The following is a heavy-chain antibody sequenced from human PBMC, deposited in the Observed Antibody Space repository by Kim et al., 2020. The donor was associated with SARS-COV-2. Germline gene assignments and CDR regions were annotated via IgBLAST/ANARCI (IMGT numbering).Heavy chain of an antibody. CDR2: IWSDGDNK. CDR1: GFTFSSYG. D-gene: IGHD3-10*01. V-gene: IGHV3-33*01. Sequence: GGSLRLSCAASGFTFSSYGMHWVRQAPGKGLEWVAVIWSDGDNKYYADSVKGRFTISRDNSKNTLYLQMNSLRAEDTAVYYCTRDLFRADFRFDYWGQGTLVTVSS. CDR3: TRDLFRADFRFDY. J-gene: IGHJ4*02.